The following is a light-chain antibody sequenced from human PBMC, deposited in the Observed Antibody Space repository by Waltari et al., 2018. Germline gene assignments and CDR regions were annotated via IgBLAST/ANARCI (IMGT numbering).Light chain of an antibody. Sequence: DIVMTQSPDPLALALGGVAPINCKSSQTILINNMYYLAWYQQKSGQPPKLLIYWASTRESGVPDRFSGSGSGTDFNLTISSLQAEDVAVYYCQQYYSRVLTFGGGTKVEIK. CDR1: QTILINNMYY. CDR3: QQYYSRVLT. CDR2: WAS. V-gene: IGKV4-1*01. J-gene: IGKJ4*01.